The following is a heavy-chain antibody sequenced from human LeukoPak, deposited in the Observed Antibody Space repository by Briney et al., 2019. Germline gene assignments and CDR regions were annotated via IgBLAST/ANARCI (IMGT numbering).Heavy chain of an antibody. V-gene: IGHV3-21*01. J-gene: IGHJ6*03. CDR2: ITSSSSYT. Sequence: PGGSLRLSCAAPGITFSNYNMNWVRQAPGKGLEWISSITSSSSYTFYADSVKGRFTISRDNAKNSLYLQINSLGPEDTAVYFCARDPYSGNYGSYYYYYMDVWGKGTTVTVFS. CDR1: GITFSNYN. D-gene: IGHD3-22*01. CDR3: ARDPYSGNYGSYYYYYMDV.